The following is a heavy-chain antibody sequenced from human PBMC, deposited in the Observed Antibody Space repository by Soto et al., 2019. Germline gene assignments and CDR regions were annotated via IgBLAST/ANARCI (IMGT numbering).Heavy chain of an antibody. J-gene: IGHJ5*02. CDR2: IYHSGTT. CDR3: VMSLLTSSWFAGS. Sequence: SETLSLTCAVSGYPISSGYYWGWIRLPPGKGLEWIGSIYHSGTTYYNPSLKSRVTISLDTSKNQFSLQLSSVTAADTAVYYCVMSLLTSSWFAGSWGQGTLVTVSS. CDR1: GYPISSGYY. D-gene: IGHD6-13*01. V-gene: IGHV4-38-2*01.